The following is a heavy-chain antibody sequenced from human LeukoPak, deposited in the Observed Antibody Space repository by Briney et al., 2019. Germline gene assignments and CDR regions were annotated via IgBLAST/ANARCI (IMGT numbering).Heavy chain of an antibody. J-gene: IGHJ3*02. CDR2: IRYDGSNK. Sequence: GGSLRLSCAASGFTFSSYGMHWVRQAPGKGLEWVAFIRYDGSNKYYADSVKGRFTISRDNSKNTLYLQMNSLRAEDTAVYYCAKLGEMATTYGPAAFDIWGQGTMVTVSS. CDR1: GFTFSSYG. CDR3: AKLGEMATTYGPAAFDI. D-gene: IGHD5-24*01. V-gene: IGHV3-30*02.